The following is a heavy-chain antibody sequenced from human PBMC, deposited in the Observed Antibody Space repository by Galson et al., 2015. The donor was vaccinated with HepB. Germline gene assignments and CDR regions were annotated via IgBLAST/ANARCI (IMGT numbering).Heavy chain of an antibody. D-gene: IGHD5-12*01. CDR3: AREMRLRLGSSSSFDY. J-gene: IGHJ4*02. CDR1: GNCFTDYY. CDR2: INPHSGGA. V-gene: IGHV1-2*06. Sequence: SVKVSCKASGNCFTDYYIHWVRQAPGQGLEWVGRINPHSGGANSAQKFQGRVTMTRDTSISTAYMELSRLRSDDTAVYYCAREMRLRLGSSSSFDYWGQGTLVTVSS.